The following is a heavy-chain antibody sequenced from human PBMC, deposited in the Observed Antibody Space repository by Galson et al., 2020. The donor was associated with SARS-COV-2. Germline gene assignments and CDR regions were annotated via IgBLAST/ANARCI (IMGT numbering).Heavy chain of an antibody. V-gene: IGHV3-74*01. CDR2: INSDGSST. D-gene: IGHD5-12*01. Sequence: GGSLRLSCAASGFTFSSYWMHWVRQAPGKGLVWVSRINSDGSSTSYADSVKGRFTISRDNAKNTLYLQMNSLRAEDTAVYYCARDLHADGYNYGRYFDLWGRGTLVTVSS. CDR1: GFTFSSYW. CDR3: ARDLHADGYNYGRYFDL. J-gene: IGHJ2*01.